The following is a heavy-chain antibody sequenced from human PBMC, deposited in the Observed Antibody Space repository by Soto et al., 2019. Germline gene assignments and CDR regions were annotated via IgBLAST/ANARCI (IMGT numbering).Heavy chain of an antibody. CDR1: GFTFSSYA. CDR2: ISGSGGST. Sequence: PGGSLRLSCAASGFTFSSYAMSGVRQAPGKGLEWVSAISGSGGSTYYADSVKGRFTISRDNSKNTLYLQMNSLRAEDTAVYYCAKDLGYGDYASLGYWGQGTLVTVSS. V-gene: IGHV3-23*01. D-gene: IGHD4-17*01. CDR3: AKDLGYGDYASLGY. J-gene: IGHJ4*02.